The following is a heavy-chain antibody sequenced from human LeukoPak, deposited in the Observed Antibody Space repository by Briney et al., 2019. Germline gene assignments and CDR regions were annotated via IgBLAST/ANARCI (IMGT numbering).Heavy chain of an antibody. V-gene: IGHV4-59*08. CDR2: IYYSGSN. CDR1: GCTFSPYD. Sequence: GTLSLTCTVSGCTFSPYDRSWVRQAPGKGLEWVGDIYYSGSNKSNPDLMSRVTISVDTSKNQFSLNLTSVTAAETAVYYCARYASGSYLDLWGQGTLVTVSS. D-gene: IGHD3-10*01. J-gene: IGHJ4*02. CDR3: ARYASGSYLDL.